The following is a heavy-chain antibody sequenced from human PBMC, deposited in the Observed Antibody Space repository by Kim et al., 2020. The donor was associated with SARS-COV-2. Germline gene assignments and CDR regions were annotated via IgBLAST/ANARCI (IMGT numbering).Heavy chain of an antibody. D-gene: IGHD5-18*01. V-gene: IGHV3-15*01. CDR3: TTDTAREDAFDI. Sequence: GGSLRLSCAASGFTFSNAWMSWVRQAPGKGLEWVGRIKSKTDGGTTDYAAPVKGRFTISRDDSKNTLYLQMNSLKTEDTAVYYCTTDTAREDAFDIWGQGTMVTVSS. J-gene: IGHJ3*02. CDR2: IKSKTDGGTT. CDR1: GFTFSNAW.